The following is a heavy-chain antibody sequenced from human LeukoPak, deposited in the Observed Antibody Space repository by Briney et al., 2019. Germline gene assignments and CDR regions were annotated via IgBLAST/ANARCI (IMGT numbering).Heavy chain of an antibody. V-gene: IGHV3-23*01. CDR3: AKGGYNSRIDY. D-gene: IGHD6-13*01. CDR1: GFTFSSYS. CDR2: ISGSGGST. J-gene: IGHJ4*02. Sequence: PGGSLRLSCAVSGFTFSSYSMTWVRQAPGKGLEWVSAISGSGGSTYYADSVKGRFTISRDNSKNTLYLQMNSLRAEDTAVYYCAKGGYNSRIDYWGQGTLVTVSS.